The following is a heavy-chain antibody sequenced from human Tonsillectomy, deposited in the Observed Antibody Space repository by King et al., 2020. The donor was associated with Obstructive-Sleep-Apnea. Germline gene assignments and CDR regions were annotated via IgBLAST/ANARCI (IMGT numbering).Heavy chain of an antibody. Sequence: VQLVESGGGLVKPGGSLRLSCAASGFTFSSYSMNWVRQAPGKGLEWVSSISSSSSYIYYADSVKGRFTISRDNAKNSLYLQMNSLRAEDTAVYYCAREGNGDSSSIYYWGPGTLVTVSS. CDR2: ISSSSSYI. V-gene: IGHV3-21*01. D-gene: IGHD6-6*01. J-gene: IGHJ4*02. CDR3: AREGNGDSSSIYY. CDR1: GFTFSSYS.